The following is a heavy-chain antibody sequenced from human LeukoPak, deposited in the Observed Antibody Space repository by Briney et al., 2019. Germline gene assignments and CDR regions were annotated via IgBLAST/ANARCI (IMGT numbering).Heavy chain of an antibody. CDR3: ARGKAEVVPQFFDS. CDR2: ISSTSSYI. J-gene: IGHJ4*02. Sequence: SGGSLRLSCVASGFTFSSYSMNWVRQAPGRGLEWVSSISSTSSYIYYADSVKGRFTISRDNAQNSLYLQMDSLRAEDTAVYSCARGKAEVVPQFFDSWGQGTLVTVSS. CDR1: GFTFSSYS. V-gene: IGHV3-21*01. D-gene: IGHD2-15*01.